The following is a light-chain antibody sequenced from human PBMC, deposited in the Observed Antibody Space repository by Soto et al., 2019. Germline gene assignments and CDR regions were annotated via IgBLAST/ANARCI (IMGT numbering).Light chain of an antibody. CDR1: SGHSSYA. J-gene: IGLJ2*01. CDR3: QTWGTGLQL. Sequence: QPVLTQSPSASASLGASVKLTCTLSSGHSSYAIAWHQQQPEKGPRYLMKLNSDGSHSKGDGIPDRFSGSSSGAECYLTISSLQSEDEADYYCQTWGTGLQLFGGGTKLTVL. CDR2: LNSDGSH. V-gene: IGLV4-69*01.